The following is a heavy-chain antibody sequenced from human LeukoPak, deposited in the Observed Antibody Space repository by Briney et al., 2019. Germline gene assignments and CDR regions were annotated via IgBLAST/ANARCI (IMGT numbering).Heavy chain of an antibody. D-gene: IGHD5-12*01. V-gene: IGHV4-59*01. CDR2: IYYSGST. CDR3: ARDRKDIVATIGAFDY. CDR1: GGSISSYY. Sequence: SETLSLTCTVSGGSISSYYWSWIRQPPGKGLEWIGYIYYSGSTNYNPSLKSRVTISVDTSKNQFSLKLSSVTAADTAVYYCARDRKDIVATIGAFDYWGQGTLVTVSS. J-gene: IGHJ4*02.